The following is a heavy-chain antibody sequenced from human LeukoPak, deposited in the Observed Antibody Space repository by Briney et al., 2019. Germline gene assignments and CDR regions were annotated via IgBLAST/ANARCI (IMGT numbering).Heavy chain of an antibody. Sequence: GGSLRLSCAASGFTFSSSAMSWVRQVPGKGLEWVSGISASGGSTSYADSVKGRFTISRDNAKNSLYLQMNSLRAEDTAVYYCARAVYYYDSSGPLDAFDIWGQGTMVTVSS. CDR1: GFTFSSSA. CDR2: ISASGGST. V-gene: IGHV3-23*01. D-gene: IGHD3-22*01. J-gene: IGHJ3*02. CDR3: ARAVYYYDSSGPLDAFDI.